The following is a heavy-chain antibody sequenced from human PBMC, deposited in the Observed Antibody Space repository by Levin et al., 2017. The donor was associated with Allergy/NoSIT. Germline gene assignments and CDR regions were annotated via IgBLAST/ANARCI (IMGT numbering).Heavy chain of an antibody. Sequence: GGSLRLSCAASGFTFSDYYMSWIRQAPGKGLEWVSYISSSGSTIYYADSVKGRFTISRDNAKNSLYLQMNSLRAEDTAVYYCARDMVRGVPYFDYWGQGTLVTVSS. D-gene: IGHD3-10*01. J-gene: IGHJ4*02. CDR1: GFTFSDYY. V-gene: IGHV3-11*01. CDR2: ISSSGSTI. CDR3: ARDMVRGVPYFDY.